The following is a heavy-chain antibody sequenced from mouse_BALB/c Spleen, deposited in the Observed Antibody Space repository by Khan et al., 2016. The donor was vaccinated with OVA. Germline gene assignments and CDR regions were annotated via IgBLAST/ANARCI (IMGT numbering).Heavy chain of an antibody. V-gene: IGHV1-77*01. J-gene: IGHJ3*01. CDR1: GYTFTDYI. Sequence: QVQLKQSGPELVKPGASVKMSCKASGYTFTDYIMSWVKQRTGQGLEWIGEIYPGSGSTYYNEKFKGKATLTADTSSNTAYMHLSSLTSEDSAVYFCARSPYGNSFAYWVQGTLVTVSA. CDR3: ARSPYGNSFAY. CDR2: IYPGSGST. D-gene: IGHD2-1*01.